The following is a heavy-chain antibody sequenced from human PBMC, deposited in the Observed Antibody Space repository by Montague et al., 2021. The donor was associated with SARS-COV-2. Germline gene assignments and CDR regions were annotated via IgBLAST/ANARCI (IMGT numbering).Heavy chain of an antibody. D-gene: IGHD6-13*01. V-gene: IGHV4-39*01. Sequence: SETLSLTCTVSGGSISRSTSSWAWIRQPPGKGLEWIGSISYTGSTYYNPSLKSRVTISVDTSRNQFSLRPSSVTAADTSAYYCARLPLVSSWSRAAGYYYYGMDVWGQGTTVTVSS. CDR2: ISYTGST. J-gene: IGHJ6*02. CDR3: ARLPLVSSWSRAAGYYYYGMDV. CDR1: GGSISRSTSS.